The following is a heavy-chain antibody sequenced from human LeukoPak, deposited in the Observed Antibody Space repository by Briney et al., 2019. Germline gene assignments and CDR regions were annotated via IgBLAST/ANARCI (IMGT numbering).Heavy chain of an antibody. V-gene: IGHV4-34*01. J-gene: IGHJ4*02. D-gene: IGHD3-10*01. CDR1: GGSFSGYY. CDR3: ASTAGIEGYSDRLLRGVVDY. Sequence: PSETLSLTCAVYGGSFSGYYWSWIRQPPGKGLEWIGEINHSGSTNYNPSLKSRVTISVDTSKNQFSLKLSSVTAADTAVYYCASTAGIEGYSDRLLRGVVDYWGQGTLVTVSS. CDR2: INHSGST.